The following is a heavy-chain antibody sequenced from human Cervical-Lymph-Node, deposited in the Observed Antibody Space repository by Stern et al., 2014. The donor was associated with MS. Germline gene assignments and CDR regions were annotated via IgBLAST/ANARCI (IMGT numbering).Heavy chain of an antibody. CDR2: INSNSGGT. CDR3: AQSSYCTGDCYFSGMDV. V-gene: IGHV1-2*02. J-gene: IGHJ6*02. D-gene: IGHD2-21*02. CDR1: GYTFTGYY. Sequence: QLVQSGAEVKKPGSSLKVSCRASGYTFTGYYMHWVRQAPRQGLEWMGWINSNSGGTNYAQKFQGRVTMTRDTSISTAYMELSSLRSDDSAVYFCAQSSYCTGDCYFSGMDVWGQGTTVTVA.